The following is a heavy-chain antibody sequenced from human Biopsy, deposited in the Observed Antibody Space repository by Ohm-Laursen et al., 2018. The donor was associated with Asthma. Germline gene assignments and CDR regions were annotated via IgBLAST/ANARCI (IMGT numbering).Heavy chain of an antibody. CDR3: ASQSSGPDFWSGYYYFDY. Sequence: SLRLSCAASGFTFSSYGMHWVRQAPGKGLEWVAVISYDGSNKYYADSVKGRFTISRDNSKNALYLQMNSLRAEDTAVYYCASQSSGPDFWSGYYYFDYWGQGTLVTASS. CDR1: GFTFSSYG. J-gene: IGHJ4*02. CDR2: ISYDGSNK. V-gene: IGHV3-30*03. D-gene: IGHD3-3*01.